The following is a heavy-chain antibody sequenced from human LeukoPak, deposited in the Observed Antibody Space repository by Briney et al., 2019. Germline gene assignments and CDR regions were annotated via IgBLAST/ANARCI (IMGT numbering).Heavy chain of an antibody. CDR3: ARGLYGFTSY. Sequence: GGSLRLSCTASGFTFSTYWMTWVRQAPGKGLEWVANIKQDGTEKYYVDSVKGRFTISRDNAKNSLYLQMNSLRAEDTALYYCARGLYGFTSYWGQGTLVTVSS. D-gene: IGHD4-17*01. J-gene: IGHJ4*02. V-gene: IGHV3-7*01. CDR1: GFTFSTYW. CDR2: IKQDGTEK.